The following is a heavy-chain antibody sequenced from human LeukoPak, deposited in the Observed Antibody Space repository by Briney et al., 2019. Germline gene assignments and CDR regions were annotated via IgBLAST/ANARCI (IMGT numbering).Heavy chain of an antibody. CDR2: IYYSGST. CDR3: APPPGGSKNG. V-gene: IGHV4-39*01. D-gene: IGHD1-26*01. CDR1: GFTFSNYA. J-gene: IGHJ4*02. Sequence: PGGSLRLSCAASGFTFSNYAMSWVRQPPGKGLEWIGSIYYSGSTYYNPSLKSRVTISVDTSKNQFSLKLSSVTAADTAVYYCAPPPGGSKNGWGQGTLVTVSS.